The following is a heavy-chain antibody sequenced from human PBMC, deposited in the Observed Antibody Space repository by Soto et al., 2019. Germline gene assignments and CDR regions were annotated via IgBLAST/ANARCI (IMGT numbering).Heavy chain of an antibody. Sequence: SETLSLTCTVSGGSISSYYWSWIRQPPGKGLEWIGYIYYSGSTNYNPSLKSRVTISVDTSKNQFSLKLSSVTAADTAVYYCARHIGGYQLLGNWFDPWGQGTLVTVSS. D-gene: IGHD2-2*01. J-gene: IGHJ5*02. CDR2: IYYSGST. V-gene: IGHV4-59*08. CDR1: GGSISSYY. CDR3: ARHIGGYQLLGNWFDP.